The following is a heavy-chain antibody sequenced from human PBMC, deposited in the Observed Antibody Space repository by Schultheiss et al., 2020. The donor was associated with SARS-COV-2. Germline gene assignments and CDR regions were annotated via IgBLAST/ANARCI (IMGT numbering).Heavy chain of an antibody. CDR1: GGSISSYY. J-gene: IGHJ5*02. Sequence: LSLPFIVSGGSISSYYWSWIRQPPGKGLEWIGYIYYSGSTNYNPSLKSRVTISVDTSKNQFSLKLSSVTAADTAVYYCARHGKYYYDSSGIRNWFDPWGQGTLVTVSS. CDR2: IYYSGST. D-gene: IGHD3-22*01. V-gene: IGHV4-59*08. CDR3: ARHGKYYYDSSGIRNWFDP.